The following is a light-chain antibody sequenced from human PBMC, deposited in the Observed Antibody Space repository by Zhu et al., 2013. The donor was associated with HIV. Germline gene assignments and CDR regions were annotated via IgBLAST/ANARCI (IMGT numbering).Light chain of an antibody. J-gene: IGKJ2*04. CDR2: SAS. V-gene: IGKV1-39*01. Sequence: DILVTQSPSSLSASVGDRVTITCRTSQSVSSYLNWYQHKSEQAPELLIYSASNLQSGVPSRFSGNGSGTDFSLTISSLQPEDFATYYCQQSYNIPCSFGQGTKLQI. CDR3: QQSYNIPCS. CDR1: QSVSSY.